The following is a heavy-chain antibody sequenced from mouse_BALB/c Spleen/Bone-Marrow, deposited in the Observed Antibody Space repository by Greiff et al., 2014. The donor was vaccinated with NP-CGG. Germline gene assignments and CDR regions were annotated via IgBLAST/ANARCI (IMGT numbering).Heavy chain of an antibody. CDR2: IDPASGNT. D-gene: IGHD2-10*02. CDR3: SRSGGYDNYLAWFAY. V-gene: IGHV14-3*02. J-gene: IGHJ3*01. Sequence: VQLQQPGAELVKPGASVKLSCTASGFNIKDTYMHWVKQRPEQGLEWIGRIDPASGNTKYDPKFQGKATLTADTSSNTAYLQLSSLTSEYTAFYYCSRSGGYDNYLAWFAYWGQGTLVTVSA. CDR1: GFNIKDTY.